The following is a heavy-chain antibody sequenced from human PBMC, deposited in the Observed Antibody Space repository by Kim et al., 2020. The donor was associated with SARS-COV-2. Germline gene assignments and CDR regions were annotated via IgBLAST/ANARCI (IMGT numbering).Heavy chain of an antibody. CDR1: GGSISSSSFY. CDR2: IYFSGGT. D-gene: IGHD2-21*01. CDR3: ARLERLLLHFDY. J-gene: IGHJ4*02. V-gene: IGHV4-39*01. Sequence: SETLSLTCTVSGGSISSSSFYWGWILQPPGKGLEWIGTIYFSGGTYYKSTLKSRVTISVDTSKTQFSLNLSSVNAADAAVYYCARLERLLLHFDYWCQG.